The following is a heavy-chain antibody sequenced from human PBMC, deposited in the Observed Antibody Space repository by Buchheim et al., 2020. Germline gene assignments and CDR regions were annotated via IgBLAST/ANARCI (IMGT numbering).Heavy chain of an antibody. V-gene: IGHV3-74*01. CDR2: MNSDGSST. D-gene: IGHD3-3*01. Sequence: EVQLVESGGGLVQPGGSLRLSCAASGFTFSSYWMHWVRQAPGKGLVWVSRMNSDGSSTSYADSVKGRFTICSDNAKNTLYLQMNSLRAEDTAVYYGARDATLGYYDFWSGYSGAYYFDYWGQGTL. J-gene: IGHJ4*01. CDR3: ARDATLGYYDFWSGYSGAYYFDY. CDR1: GFTFSSYW.